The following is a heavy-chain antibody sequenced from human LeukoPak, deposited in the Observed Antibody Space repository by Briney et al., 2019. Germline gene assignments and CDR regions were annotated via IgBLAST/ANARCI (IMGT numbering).Heavy chain of an antibody. CDR2: ISYDGSSK. D-gene: IGHD3-22*01. Sequence: GGSLRLSCAASGFTFTTYAMHWVRQTPGKGLEWVALISYDGSSKYQADSVKGRFTISRDNSKNTLYLQMNSLRAEDTAVYYCARDVGGSYYYESTDYWGQGTLVTVSS. CDR1: GFTFTTYA. J-gene: IGHJ4*02. CDR3: ARDVGGSYYYESTDY. V-gene: IGHV3-30*04.